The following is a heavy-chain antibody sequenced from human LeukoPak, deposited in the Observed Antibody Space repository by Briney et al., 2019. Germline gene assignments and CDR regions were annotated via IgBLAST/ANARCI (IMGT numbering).Heavy chain of an antibody. V-gene: IGHV3-43*02. CDR2: ISGDGITT. CDR1: GFTFNRYA. J-gene: IGHJ4*02. D-gene: IGHD4-23*01. Sequence: GGSLRLSCAASGFTFNRYAMHWVPQAPGKGLEWVGLISGDGITTYYLDSVKGRFTISRDNSKNSLYLHMNSLRSEDTALYYCAKDHVYGGADDWGQGTLVTVSS. CDR3: AKDHVYGGADD.